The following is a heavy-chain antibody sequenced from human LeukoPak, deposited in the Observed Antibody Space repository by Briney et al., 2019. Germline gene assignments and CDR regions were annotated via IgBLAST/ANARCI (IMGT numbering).Heavy chain of an antibody. Sequence: SETLSLTCTVSGGSISSYYWTWIRQPPGKGLGLEWIGYIYYSGGTNYHPSLKSRVTISRDTSKNQVSLKLSSVTAADTAVYYCARLWDSSSSLDYWGQGTLVTVSS. D-gene: IGHD6-6*01. CDR1: GGSISSYY. V-gene: IGHV4-59*08. CDR2: IYYSGGT. J-gene: IGHJ4*02. CDR3: ARLWDSSSSLDY.